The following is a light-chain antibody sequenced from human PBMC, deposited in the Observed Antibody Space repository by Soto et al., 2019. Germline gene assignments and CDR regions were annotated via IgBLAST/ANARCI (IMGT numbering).Light chain of an antibody. CDR3: SSYTSSSFGV. V-gene: IGLV2-14*01. CDR1: SSDVGGYNY. Sequence: QSALTQPASVSGSPGQSITISCTGTSSDVGGYNYVSWYQQHPGKAPKLMIYEVSNRPSGVSNRFSGSKSGNTASLTISGLQAEDETYYYCSSYTSSSFGVFGGGTKVTVL. CDR2: EVS. J-gene: IGLJ2*01.